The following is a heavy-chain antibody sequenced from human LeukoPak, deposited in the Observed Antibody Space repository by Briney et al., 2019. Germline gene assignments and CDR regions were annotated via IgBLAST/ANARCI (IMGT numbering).Heavy chain of an antibody. Sequence: GGSLRLSCAASGLTFSSYSMNWVRQAPGKGLEWVSSISSSSSYIYYADSVKGRFTISRDNAKNSLYLQMNSLRAEDTAVYYCARGSSRDYDYVWGSYRPEGSFDYWGEGTLVTVSS. CDR3: ARGSSRDYDYVWGSYRPEGSFDY. V-gene: IGHV3-21*01. D-gene: IGHD3-16*02. CDR1: GLTFSSYS. J-gene: IGHJ4*02. CDR2: ISSSSSYI.